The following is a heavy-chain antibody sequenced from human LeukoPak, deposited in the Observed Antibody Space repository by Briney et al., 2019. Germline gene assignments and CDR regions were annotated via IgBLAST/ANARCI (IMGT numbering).Heavy chain of an antibody. CDR3: ARDSAMGSGWRTDAFDI. CDR1: GYTFTSYD. V-gene: IGHV1-8*03. J-gene: IGHJ3*02. CDR2: MNPNSGNT. Sequence: ASVKVSCKASGYTFTSYDINWVRQATGQGLEWMGWMNPNSGNTGYAQKFQGRVTITRNTSISTAYMELSSLRSEDTAVYYCARDSAMGSGWRTDAFDIWGQGTMVTVSS. D-gene: IGHD6-19*01.